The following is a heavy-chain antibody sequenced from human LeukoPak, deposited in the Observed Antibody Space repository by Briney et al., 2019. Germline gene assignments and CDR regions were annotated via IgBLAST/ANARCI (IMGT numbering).Heavy chain of an antibody. V-gene: IGHV4-61*02. J-gene: IGHJ5*02. D-gene: IGHD6-19*01. CDR2: IYTSGST. Sequence: SQTLSLTCTVSGGSISSGSYYWSWIRQPAGKGLEWIGRIYTSGSTHYNPSLKSRVTISVDTSKNQFTLNLNSVTAADTAVYYCARAVGSSESNWFDPWGQGTLATVSS. CDR3: ARAVGSSESNWFDP. CDR1: GGSISSGSYY.